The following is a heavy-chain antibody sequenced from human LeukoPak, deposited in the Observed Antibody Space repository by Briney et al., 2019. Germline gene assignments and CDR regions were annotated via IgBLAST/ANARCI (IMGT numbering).Heavy chain of an antibody. J-gene: IGHJ3*02. CDR2: INPSGGST. Sequence: ASVKVSCKASGYTFTSYYMNWVRQAPGQGLEWMGIINPSGGSTSYAQKFQGRVTMTRDTSTSTVYMELSSLRSEDTAVYYCARDLDYGSGSYNGAFDIWGQGTMVTVSS. V-gene: IGHV1-46*01. D-gene: IGHD3-10*01. CDR3: ARDLDYGSGSYNGAFDI. CDR1: GYTFTSYY.